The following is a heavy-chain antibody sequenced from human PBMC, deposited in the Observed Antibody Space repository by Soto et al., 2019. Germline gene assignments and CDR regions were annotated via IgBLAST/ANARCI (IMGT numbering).Heavy chain of an antibody. V-gene: IGHV1-18*01. J-gene: IGHJ6*02. Sequence: ASVKVSCKASGYTFTSYGISWVRQAPGQGLEWMGWISAYNGNTNYAQKLQGRVTMTTDTSTSTAYMELRSLRSDDTAVYYCARVLLWLGEDYYYGMDVWGQGTKVTVSS. CDR3: ARVLLWLGEDYYYGMDV. CDR2: ISAYNGNT. CDR1: GYTFTSYG. D-gene: IGHD3-10*01.